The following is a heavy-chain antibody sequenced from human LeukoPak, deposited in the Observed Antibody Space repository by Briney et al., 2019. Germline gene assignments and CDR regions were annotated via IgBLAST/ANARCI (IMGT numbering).Heavy chain of an antibody. Sequence: GGSLRLSCAASGFTVSTFAMIWVRQPPGKGLEWVSVIYSGGSTYYADSVKGRFTISRDNSKNTLYLQMNSLRAEDTAVYYCARELGTGEWGQGTLVTVSS. CDR2: IYSGGST. V-gene: IGHV3-66*01. CDR3: ARELGTGE. CDR1: GFTVSTFA. J-gene: IGHJ4*02.